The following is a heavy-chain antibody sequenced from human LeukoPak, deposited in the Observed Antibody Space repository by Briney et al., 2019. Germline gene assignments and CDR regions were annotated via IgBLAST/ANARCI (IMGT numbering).Heavy chain of an antibody. CDR3: AKQSGYSYDPKYYFDY. CDR1: GFTFSSYA. D-gene: IGHD5-18*01. CDR2: ISGGGGSR. Sequence: GGSLRLSCAASGFTFSSYAMSWVRQAPGKGLEWVSGISGGGGSRYYADSVKGRFTISRDNSKNTLYLQMNSLRAEDTAVYYCAKQSGYSYDPKYYFDYWGQGTLVTVSS. V-gene: IGHV3-23*01. J-gene: IGHJ4*02.